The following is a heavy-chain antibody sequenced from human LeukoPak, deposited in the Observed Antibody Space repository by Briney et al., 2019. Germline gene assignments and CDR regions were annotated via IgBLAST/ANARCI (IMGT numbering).Heavy chain of an antibody. J-gene: IGHJ4*02. V-gene: IGHV4-39*07. CDR2: IYYST. D-gene: IGHD6-6*01. CDR1: GGSVGSSNYY. Sequence: PSETLSLTCTVSGGSVGSSNYYWGWIRQPPGKGLEWIGSIYYSTYFNPSLRSRVAISIDTSKNRFSLRLDSVTAADTAVYFCATTARHCSEYWGQGTLVTVSS. CDR3: ATTARHCSEY.